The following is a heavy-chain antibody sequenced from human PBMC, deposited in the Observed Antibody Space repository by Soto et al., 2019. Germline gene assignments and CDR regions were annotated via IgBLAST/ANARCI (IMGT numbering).Heavy chain of an antibody. CDR3: ARPARQDTVAGNY. D-gene: IGHD6-19*01. V-gene: IGHV4-39*01. CDR2: IYYTGIT. Sequence: QLHLQESGPGLVKPSETLSLTCTVSGGSISSSSYYWGWIRQPPGKGLEWIGSIYYTGITHYNPSLKSRATISIDTPKNQFSLNLKSVTATDTAVYYCARPARQDTVAGNYWGQGTLVTVSS. CDR1: GGSISSSSYY. J-gene: IGHJ4*02.